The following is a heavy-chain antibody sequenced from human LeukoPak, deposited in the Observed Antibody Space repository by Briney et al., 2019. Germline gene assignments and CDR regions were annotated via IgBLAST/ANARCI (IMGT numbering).Heavy chain of an antibody. J-gene: IGHJ2*01. Sequence: GGSLRLSCEASGFTLGTYGMTWVRQAPGKGLEWVSGITGSSTWTYYTDSVRGRFTISRDNSKNTLHLQMNNLTADDTAIYYCARELVSLGTGYFDLWGRGTLVTVSS. CDR2: ITGSSTWT. CDR3: ARELVSLGTGYFDL. D-gene: IGHD7-27*01. CDR1: GFTLGTYG. V-gene: IGHV3-23*01.